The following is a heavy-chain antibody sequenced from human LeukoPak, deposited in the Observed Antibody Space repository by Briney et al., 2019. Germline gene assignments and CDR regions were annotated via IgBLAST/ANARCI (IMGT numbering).Heavy chain of an antibody. CDR2: FDPEDGET. Sequence: GASVKVSCKVSGYTLTDLSMHWVRQAPGKGLEWMGGFDPEDGETIYAQKFQGRVTMTEDTSTDTAYTELSSLRSEDTAVYYCATEVVAYDAFDIWGQGTMVTVSS. J-gene: IGHJ3*02. CDR1: GYTLTDLS. CDR3: ATEVVAYDAFDI. V-gene: IGHV1-24*01. D-gene: IGHD2-15*01.